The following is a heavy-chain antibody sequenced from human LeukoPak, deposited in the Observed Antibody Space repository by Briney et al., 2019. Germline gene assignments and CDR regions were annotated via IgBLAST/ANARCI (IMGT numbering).Heavy chain of an antibody. J-gene: IGHJ4*02. V-gene: IGHV4-61*01. D-gene: IGHD3-22*01. CDR2: IYYSGTT. CDR1: GDSVSSDSYY. CDR3: ARDSRGYYDSSGYFDH. Sequence: SETLSLTCTVSGDSVSSDSYYWSWIRQPPGKGLEWIGYIYYSGTTKQNPSLKSRVTLSVDTSKNQLYLKLNSVTAADTAVYYCARDSRGYYDSSGYFDHWGQGTLVSVS.